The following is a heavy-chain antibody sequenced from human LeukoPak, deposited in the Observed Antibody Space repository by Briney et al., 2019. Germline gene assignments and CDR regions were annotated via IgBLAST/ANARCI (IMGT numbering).Heavy chain of an antibody. CDR3: ARGHTAVTRHFDF. J-gene: IGHJ4*02. V-gene: IGHV3-11*06. CDR1: GFTFSDYY. CDR2: ITSSSTYT. Sequence: GGSLRLSCAASGFTFSDYYMTWIRQAPGKGLEWVSSITSSSTYTFYADSVKGRFTISRDNARNSLYLQMNSLRAEDTAVYYCARGHTAVTRHFDFWGQGTLVTVSS. D-gene: IGHD4-17*01.